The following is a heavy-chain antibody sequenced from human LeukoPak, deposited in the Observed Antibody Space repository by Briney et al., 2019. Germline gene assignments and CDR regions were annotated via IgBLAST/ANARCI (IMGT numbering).Heavy chain of an antibody. D-gene: IGHD3-9*01. CDR3: AKDPHNYDILTGYFED. CDR1: GFKLDDHA. J-gene: IGHJ4*02. CDR2: ISADDSGQ. Sequence: GGSLRLSCEVSGFKLDDHAMHWVRQAPGKGLEWVALISADDSGQYYPDSVKGRFTISRDSSKNSLVLQMNSLRIDDTAFYYCAKDPHNYDILTGYFEDWGQGTLVTVSS. V-gene: IGHV3-43*02.